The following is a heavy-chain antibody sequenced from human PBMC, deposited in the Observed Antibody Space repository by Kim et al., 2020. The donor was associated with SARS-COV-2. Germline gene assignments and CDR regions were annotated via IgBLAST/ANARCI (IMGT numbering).Heavy chain of an antibody. CDR3: ATLGSSSTFDY. J-gene: IGHJ4*02. CDR1: GFTFSSYW. CDR2: INSDGSTT. D-gene: IGHD6-6*01. V-gene: IGHV3-74*01. Sequence: GGSLRLSCAASGFTFSSYWMHWVRQAPGKGLVWVSRINSDGSTTSYADSVKGRFTISRDNAKHTLYLQMNSLRAEDTAVYYCATLGSSSTFDYWGQGTRVTVSS.